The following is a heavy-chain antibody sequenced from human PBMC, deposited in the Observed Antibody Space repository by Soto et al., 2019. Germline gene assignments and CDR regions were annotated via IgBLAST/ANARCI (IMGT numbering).Heavy chain of an antibody. J-gene: IGHJ4*02. CDR2: ISHIGSV. CDR3: VRSFGWYAIDY. CDR1: GVSISSNYY. V-gene: IGHV4-4*02. Sequence: QVLLQESGPGLVQPSGTLSLSCAVSGVSISSNYYWGWVRQSPGKGLEWLGDISHIGSVNYSPSLMSLVTISMDRSENQFSLKLNSVTAADTAVYYCVRSFGWYAIDYWGQGTLVIVSS. D-gene: IGHD6-19*01.